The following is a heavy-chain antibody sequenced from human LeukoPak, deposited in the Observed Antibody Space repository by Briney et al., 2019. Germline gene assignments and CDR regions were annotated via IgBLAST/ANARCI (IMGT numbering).Heavy chain of an antibody. Sequence: ASVKVSCKASGYTFTSYDINWVRQATGQGLEWMGWMNPNSGNTGYAQKFQGRVTMTRNTSISTAYMELSSLRSEDTAMYYCARSFAVVVVAASGYYGMDVWGQGTTVTVSS. CDR3: ARSFAVVVVAASGYYGMDV. V-gene: IGHV1-8*01. CDR1: GYTFTSYD. J-gene: IGHJ6*02. D-gene: IGHD2-15*01. CDR2: MNPNSGNT.